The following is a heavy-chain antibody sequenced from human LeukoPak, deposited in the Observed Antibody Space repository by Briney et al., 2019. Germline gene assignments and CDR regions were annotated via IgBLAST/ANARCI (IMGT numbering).Heavy chain of an antibody. CDR2: IRYDGSNK. Sequence: GGSLRLSCAASGFTFNSYGMHLVRQAPGKGLEWVAFIRYDGSNKYYADSVKGRFTISRDNSKNTLYLQMNSLRAEDTAVYYCASNIVVVPAANDYWGQGTLVTVSS. CDR3: ASNIVVVPAANDY. D-gene: IGHD2-2*01. CDR1: GFTFNSYG. V-gene: IGHV3-30*02. J-gene: IGHJ4*02.